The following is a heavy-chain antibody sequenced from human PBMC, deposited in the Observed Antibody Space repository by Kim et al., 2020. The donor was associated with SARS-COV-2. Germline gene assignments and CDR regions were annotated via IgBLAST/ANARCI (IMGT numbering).Heavy chain of an antibody. V-gene: IGHV3-30*07. D-gene: IGHD4-4*01. J-gene: IGHJ6*02. Sequence: VNGRFTISRDHSKTTLYLQMNSLRAEDTTVYYCARVDYSNANYYYYYGMDVWGQGTTVTVSS. CDR3: ARVDYSNANYYYYYGMDV.